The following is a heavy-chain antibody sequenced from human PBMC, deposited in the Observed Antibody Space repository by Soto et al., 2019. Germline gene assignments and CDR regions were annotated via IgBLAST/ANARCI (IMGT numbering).Heavy chain of an antibody. D-gene: IGHD3-9*01. Sequence: QVQLVQSGAEVKKPGASVKVSCKASGYTFTSYAMHWVRQAPGQRLEWMGWINAGNGNTKYSQKFQGRVTITRDTAASTAYMELSRPRSEVTAAYYCASGGDISTGCLPEGYYSYTDVWCKGTGVTVSS. CDR2: INAGNGNT. CDR1: GYTFTSYA. CDR3: ASGGDISTGCLPEGYYSYTDV. V-gene: IGHV1-3*01. J-gene: IGHJ6*03.